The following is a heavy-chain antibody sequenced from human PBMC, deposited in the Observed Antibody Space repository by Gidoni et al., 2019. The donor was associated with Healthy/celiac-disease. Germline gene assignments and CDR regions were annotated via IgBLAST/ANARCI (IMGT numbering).Heavy chain of an antibody. D-gene: IGHD3-9*01. Sequence: EVQLVQSGAEVKEPGESLKISGKASGYNFTTYWIAWVRQMPGKGLEWMGITSPGDSDTTYSPSFQGQVTISADKSINTAYLHWNSLKASDTAIYYCTRHIDIPTRPLVFDPWGQGTLVTVSS. J-gene: IGHJ5*02. CDR3: TRHIDIPTRPLVFDP. V-gene: IGHV5-51*01. CDR1: GYNFTTYW. CDR2: TSPGDSDT.